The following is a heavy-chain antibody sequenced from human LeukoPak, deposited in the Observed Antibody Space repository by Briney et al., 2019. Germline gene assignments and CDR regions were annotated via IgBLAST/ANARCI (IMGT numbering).Heavy chain of an antibody. Sequence: SETLSLTCTVSGGSISSYYWSWIRQPPGKGLEWIGYIYYSGSTNYNPSLKSRVTISVDTSKNQFSLKLSSVTAADTAVYYCAGAQGGYYDSSGYYYAHWFDPWGQGTLVTVSS. J-gene: IGHJ5*02. D-gene: IGHD3-22*01. V-gene: IGHV4-59*08. CDR3: AGAQGGYYDSSGYYYAHWFDP. CDR2: IYYSGST. CDR1: GGSISSYY.